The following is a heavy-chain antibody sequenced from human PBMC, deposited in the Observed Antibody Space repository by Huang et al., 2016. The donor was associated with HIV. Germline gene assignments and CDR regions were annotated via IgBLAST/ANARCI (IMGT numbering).Heavy chain of an antibody. V-gene: IGHV3-30*18. CDR3: AKDQGQWLAYFDS. CDR2: TSAEGSGQ. CDR1: GITFRNHA. Sequence: VRLVPSGGGVGQAGRSLRLPCAAAGITFRNHAMHWVLQAVGKGLEWGVGTSAEGSGQYHVDSGKGRFISAKDNSNETLFLEMRSLKSEDTAVYFCAKDQGQWLAYFDSWGQGTLVTVSS. J-gene: IGHJ4*02. D-gene: IGHD6-19*01.